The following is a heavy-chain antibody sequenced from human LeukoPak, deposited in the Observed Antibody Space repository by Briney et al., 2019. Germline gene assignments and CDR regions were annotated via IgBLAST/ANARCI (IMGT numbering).Heavy chain of an antibody. CDR3: AKASWVSSADAVL. CDR1: GVTLSSYA. CDR2: LRGDGST. J-gene: IGHJ4*02. Sequence: GGSLRLSCVASGVTLSSYAMSWVRQAPARGLEWVASLRGDGSTFYADSVKGRFTLSRDESRNTVYLQLTYLRVEDTAVYYCAKASWVSSADAVLWGQGTPVTVSS. D-gene: IGHD3-16*01. V-gene: IGHV3-23*01.